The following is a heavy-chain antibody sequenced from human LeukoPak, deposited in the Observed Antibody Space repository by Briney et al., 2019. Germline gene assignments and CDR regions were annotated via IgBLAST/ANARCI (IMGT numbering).Heavy chain of an antibody. CDR2: IGTAGDT. V-gene: IGHV3-13*01. D-gene: IGHD3-3*01. Sequence: GGSLRLSCAASGFTFSSYDMHWVRQATGKGLEWVSAIGTAGDTYYPGSVKGRFTISRENAKNSLYLQMNSLRAGDTAVYYCARGYDFWGIDYWGQGTLVTVSS. CDR1: GFTFSSYD. J-gene: IGHJ4*02. CDR3: ARGYDFWGIDY.